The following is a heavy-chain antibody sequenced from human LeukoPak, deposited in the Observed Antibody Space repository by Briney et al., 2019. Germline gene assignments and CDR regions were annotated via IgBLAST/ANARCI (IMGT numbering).Heavy chain of an antibody. CDR1: GYTFTGYY. CDR3: ARGTDIVVVPAAILDY. Sequence: ASVKVSCKASGYTFTGYYMHWVRQAPGQGLEWMGWINPNSGGTNYALKFQGRVTMTRDTSISTAYMELSRLRSDDTAVYYCARGTDIVVVPAAILDYWGQGTLVTVSS. J-gene: IGHJ4*02. D-gene: IGHD2-2*02. V-gene: IGHV1-2*02. CDR2: INPNSGGT.